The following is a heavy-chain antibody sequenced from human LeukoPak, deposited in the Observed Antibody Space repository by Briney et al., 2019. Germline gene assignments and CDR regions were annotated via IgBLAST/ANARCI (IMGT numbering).Heavy chain of an antibody. CDR3: AKDPYFDSSGYRYFFDY. J-gene: IGHJ4*02. V-gene: IGHV3-23*01. CDR2: ISGSGTT. D-gene: IGHD3-22*01. Sequence: GGSLRLSCAASGFTFSSYAMSWVRQAPGKGLEWVSAISGSGTTYYADSVKGRFTISRDNSKNTLYLQMSSLRAEDTAVYFCAKDPYFDSSGYRYFFDYWGQGTLVTVSS. CDR1: GFTFSSYA.